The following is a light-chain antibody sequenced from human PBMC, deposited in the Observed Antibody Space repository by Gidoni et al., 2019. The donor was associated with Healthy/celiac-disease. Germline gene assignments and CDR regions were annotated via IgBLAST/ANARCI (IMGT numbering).Light chain of an antibody. Sequence: QSVLTQPPSASGTPGQRVTLSCSGSSSHIGSNYLYWYQQRPGTAPKLLIYRNNQRPSGVTDLFSASTSCTSAPLVISRLRSEDEAYYYCAAWDDSLSGVVFGGGTKLTVL. V-gene: IGLV1-47*01. CDR1: SSHIGSNY. CDR3: AAWDDSLSGVV. J-gene: IGLJ2*01. CDR2: RNN.